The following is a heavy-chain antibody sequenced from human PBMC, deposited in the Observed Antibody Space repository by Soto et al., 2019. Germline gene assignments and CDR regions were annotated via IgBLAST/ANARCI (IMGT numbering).Heavy chain of an antibody. J-gene: IGHJ6*03. Sequence: GGSLRLSCAASGFTFDDYAMHWVRQAPGKGLEWVSGISGSSGSIGYADSVKGRFTISRDNAKNSLYLQMNSLRAEDTAVYYCAKDRGSTIFGVVPAYYYYMDVWGKGTTVTVSS. CDR1: GFTFDDYA. CDR3: AKDRGSTIFGVVPAYYYYMDV. D-gene: IGHD3-3*01. CDR2: ISGSSGSI. V-gene: IGHV3-9*01.